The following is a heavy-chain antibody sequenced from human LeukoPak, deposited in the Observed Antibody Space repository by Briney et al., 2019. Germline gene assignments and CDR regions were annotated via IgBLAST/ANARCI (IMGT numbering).Heavy chain of an antibody. CDR1: GGSICPYY. CDR3: ARSGGSGFQLDS. J-gene: IGHJ4*02. CDR2: SYTTGST. V-gene: IGHV4-4*07. Sequence: PSGTLSLTCTVSGGSICPYYWSWLRQPAGKALEWIARSYTTGSTNYNPSLKSRVTMPLDTSKNQFSLKLRSVTAADTAVYYCARSGGSGFQLDSWGQGTLVTVSS. D-gene: IGHD3-16*01.